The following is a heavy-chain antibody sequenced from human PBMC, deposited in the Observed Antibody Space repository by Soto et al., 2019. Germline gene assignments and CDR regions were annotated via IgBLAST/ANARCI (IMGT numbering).Heavy chain of an antibody. V-gene: IGHV4-34*01. Sequence: PSETLSLTCAVYGGSFSGYYWSWIRQPPGKGLEWIGEINHSGSTNYNPSLKSRVTISVDTSKNQFSLKLSSVTAADTAVYYCARELYYYDSSGYYYGYAFDIWGQGTMVNVSS. CDR1: GGSFSGYY. D-gene: IGHD3-22*01. CDR3: ARELYYYDSSGYYYGYAFDI. CDR2: INHSGST. J-gene: IGHJ3*02.